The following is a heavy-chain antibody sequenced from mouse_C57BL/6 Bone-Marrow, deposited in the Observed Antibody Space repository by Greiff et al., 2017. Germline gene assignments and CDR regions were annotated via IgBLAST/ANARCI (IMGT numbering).Heavy chain of an antibody. CDR1: GFTFTDYY. Sequence: EVKVVESGGGLVQPGGSLSLSCAASGFTFTDYYMSWVRQPPGKALEWLGFIRNKANGYTTEYSASVKGRFTISRDNSQSILYLQMNALRAEDSATYYCARYNAHFDYWGQGTTLTVSS. CDR2: IRNKANGYTT. J-gene: IGHJ2*01. V-gene: IGHV7-3*01. CDR3: ARYNAHFDY.